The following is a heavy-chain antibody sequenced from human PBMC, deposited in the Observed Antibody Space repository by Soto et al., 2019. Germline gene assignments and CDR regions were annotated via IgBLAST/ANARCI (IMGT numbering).Heavy chain of an antibody. CDR2: IYSGGST. D-gene: IGHD3-9*01. CDR1: GFTVSSNY. Sequence: PGGSLRLSCAASGFTVSSNYMSWVRQAPGKGLEWVSVIYSGGSTYYADSVKGRFTISRDNSKNTLYLQMNSLRAEDTAVYYCARDRKILTGYHSYYYYGMDVWGQGTTVTSP. CDR3: ARDRKILTGYHSYYYYGMDV. V-gene: IGHV3-53*01. J-gene: IGHJ6*02.